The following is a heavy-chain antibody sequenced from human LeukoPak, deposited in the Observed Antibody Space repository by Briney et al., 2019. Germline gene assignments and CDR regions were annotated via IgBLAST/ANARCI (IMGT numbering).Heavy chain of an antibody. V-gene: IGHV4-59*01. Sequence: SETLSLTCTVSGGSISSYYWSWIRQPPGKGLEWSGYIYYSGSTNYNPSLKSRVTISVDTSKNQLSLKLSSVTAADTAVYYCAREPGFDSSGYLNWFDPWGQGTLVTVSS. CDR1: GGSISSYY. CDR2: IYYSGST. CDR3: AREPGFDSSGYLNWFDP. D-gene: IGHD3-22*01. J-gene: IGHJ5*02.